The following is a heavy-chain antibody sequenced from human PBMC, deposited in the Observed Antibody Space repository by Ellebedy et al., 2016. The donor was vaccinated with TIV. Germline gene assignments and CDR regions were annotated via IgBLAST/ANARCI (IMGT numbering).Heavy chain of an antibody. D-gene: IGHD1-26*01. Sequence: ASVKVSCKASGYTFTSYYMHWVRQAPGQGLEWMGIINPSGGSTSYAQKFQGRVTMTRDTSTSTVYMELSSLTSEDTAMYYCARSLIVGSIRQPIDYWGQGTLVTVSS. CDR2: INPSGGST. J-gene: IGHJ4*02. CDR1: GYTFTSYY. V-gene: IGHV1-46*01. CDR3: ARSLIVGSIRQPIDY.